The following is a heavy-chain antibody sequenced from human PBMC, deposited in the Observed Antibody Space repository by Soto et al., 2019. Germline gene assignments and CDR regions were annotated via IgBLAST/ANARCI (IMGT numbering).Heavy chain of an antibody. CDR3: ARERETTTTETDY. Sequence: GGSLRLSCAASGFTFSSYGMHWVRQAPGKGLEWVAVIWYDGSNKYYADSVKGRFTISRDNSKNTLYLQMNSLRAEDTAVYYCARERETTTTETDYWGQGTLVTVFS. CDR1: GFTFSSYG. J-gene: IGHJ4*02. CDR2: IWYDGSNK. D-gene: IGHD4-17*01. V-gene: IGHV3-33*01.